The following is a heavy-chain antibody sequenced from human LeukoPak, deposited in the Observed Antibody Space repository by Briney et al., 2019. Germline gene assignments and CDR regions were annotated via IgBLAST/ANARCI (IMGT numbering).Heavy chain of an antibody. CDR3: ARAHRSRAFDY. V-gene: IGHV3-7*01. CDR1: GFIFNNYW. D-gene: IGHD1-14*01. Sequence: GGSLRLSCAASGFIFNNYWMSWVRQAPGKWLEWVANIKQDGSEKYYVDSVKGRFTISRDNAKNSLYLQMNSLRAEDTAVYYCARAHRSRAFDYWGQGTLVTVSS. CDR2: IKQDGSEK. J-gene: IGHJ4*02.